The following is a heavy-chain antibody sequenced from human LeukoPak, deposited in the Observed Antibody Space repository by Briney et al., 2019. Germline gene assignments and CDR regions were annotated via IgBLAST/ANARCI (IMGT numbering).Heavy chain of an antibody. D-gene: IGHD3-22*01. CDR3: ARDPPFPSITMIVVRDDAFDI. CDR2: ISAYNGNT. V-gene: IGHV1-18*01. Sequence: ASVKVSCKVSGYTFTSYGISWVRQAPGQGLEWMGWISAYNGNTNYAQKLQGRVTMTTDTSTSTAYMELRSLRSDDTAVYYCARDPPFPSITMIVVRDDAFDIWGQGTMVTVSS. CDR1: GYTFTSYG. J-gene: IGHJ3*02.